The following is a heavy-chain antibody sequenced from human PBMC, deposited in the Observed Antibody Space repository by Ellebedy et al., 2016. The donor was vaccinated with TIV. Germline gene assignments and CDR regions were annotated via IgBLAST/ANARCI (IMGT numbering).Heavy chain of an antibody. CDR3: ARRRYSDY. J-gene: IGHJ4*02. D-gene: IGHD2-21*01. Sequence: SETLSLTXTVSGGSISSGGYYWTWIRQHPGKGLEWIGYIYYSGSTYYNPSLKSRVTISVDTSKNQFSLNLRSVTAADTAMYYCARRRYSDYWGQGTLVTVSS. CDR1: GGSISSGGYY. V-gene: IGHV4-31*03. CDR2: IYYSGST.